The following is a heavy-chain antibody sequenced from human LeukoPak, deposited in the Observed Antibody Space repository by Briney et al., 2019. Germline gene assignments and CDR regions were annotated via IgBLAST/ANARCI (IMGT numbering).Heavy chain of an antibody. CDR1: GFTFSSYG. Sequence: GGSLRLSCAASGFTFSSYGMHWVRQAPGKGLEWVAVISYDGSNKYYADSVKGRFTISRDNSKNTLYLQMNSLRAEDTAVYYCASMGASPLVGGQGSLVTVSS. V-gene: IGHV3-30*03. CDR2: ISYDGSNK. D-gene: IGHD1-26*01. CDR3: ASMGASPLV. J-gene: IGHJ4*02.